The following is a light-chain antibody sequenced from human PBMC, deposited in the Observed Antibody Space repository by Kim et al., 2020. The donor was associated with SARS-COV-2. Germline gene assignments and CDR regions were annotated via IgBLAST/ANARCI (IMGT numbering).Light chain of an antibody. J-gene: IGLJ3*02. CDR1: KLGDKY. V-gene: IGLV3-1*01. Sequence: VAPGQTASITCSGDKLGDKYACWYQQKPGQSPVLVIYQDSKRPSGIPERFSGSNSGNTATLTISGTQAMDEADYYCQAWDSSTGVFGGGTQLTVL. CDR2: QDS. CDR3: QAWDSSTGV.